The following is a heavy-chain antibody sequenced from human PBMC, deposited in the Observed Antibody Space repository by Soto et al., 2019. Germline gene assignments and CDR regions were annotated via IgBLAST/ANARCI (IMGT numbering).Heavy chain of an antibody. V-gene: IGHV5-10-1*01. CDR1: GYSFTSYW. D-gene: IGHD6-13*01. CDR2: IDPSDSYT. J-gene: IGHJ6*02. Sequence: GESLKISCKGSGYSFTSYWISWVRQMPGKGLEWMGRIDPSDSYTNYSPSFQGHVTISADKSISTAYLQWSSLKASDTAMYYCARQHSRSWYYYGMDVWGQGTTVTVSS. CDR3: ARQHSRSWYYYGMDV.